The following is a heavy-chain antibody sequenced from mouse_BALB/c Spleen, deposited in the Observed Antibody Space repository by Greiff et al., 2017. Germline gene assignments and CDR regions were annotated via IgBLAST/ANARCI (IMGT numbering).Heavy chain of an antibody. D-gene: IGHD1-1*01. Sequence: EVQLQQSGPELVKPGASVKISCKASGYSFTGYFMNWVMQSHGKSLEWIGRINPYNGDTFYNQKFKGKATLTVDKSSSTAHMELRSLASEDSAVYYCARTPITTALYAMDYWGQGTSVTVSS. V-gene: IGHV1-20*02. CDR2: INPYNGDT. CDR3: ARTPITTALYAMDY. J-gene: IGHJ4*01. CDR1: GYSFTGYF.